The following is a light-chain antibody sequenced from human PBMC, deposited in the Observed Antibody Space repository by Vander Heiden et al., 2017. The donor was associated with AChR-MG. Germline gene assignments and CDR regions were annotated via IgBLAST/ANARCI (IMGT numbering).Light chain of an antibody. Sequence: QSALTQPASVSGPPGQSITISCTGTNNDVGAYNYVSWYQQYPGKAPKLMIYEVSRRPSGVSNRFSGSKSANTASLTISGLQAEDEADYYCSSYTRNITWVFGGGTKLTVL. CDR3: SSYTRNITWV. J-gene: IGLJ3*02. CDR1: NNDVGAYNY. V-gene: IGLV2-14*01. CDR2: EVS.